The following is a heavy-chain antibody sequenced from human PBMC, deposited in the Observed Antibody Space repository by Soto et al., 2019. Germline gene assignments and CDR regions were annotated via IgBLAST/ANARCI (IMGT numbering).Heavy chain of an antibody. CDR3: ARGSGYDILTGYPDFDY. D-gene: IGHD3-9*01. J-gene: IGHJ4*02. CDR2: ISAYNGNT. Sequence: ASVKVSCKASGYTFTSYGISWVRQAPEQGLEWMGWISAYNGNTNYAQKLQGRVTMTTDTSTSTAYMELRSLRSDDTAVYYCARGSGYDILTGYPDFDYWGQGTLVTVSS. V-gene: IGHV1-18*01. CDR1: GYTFTSYG.